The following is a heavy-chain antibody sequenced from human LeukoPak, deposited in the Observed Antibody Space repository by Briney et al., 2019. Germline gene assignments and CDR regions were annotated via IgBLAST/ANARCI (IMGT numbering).Heavy chain of an antibody. CDR3: ASILSSGYPERFDY. D-gene: IGHD3-22*01. J-gene: IGHJ4*02. CDR2: ISSSSSTI. CDR1: GFTFSRYW. V-gene: IGHV3-48*04. Sequence: SGGSLRLSCAASGFTFSRYWMNWVRQAPGKGLEWVSYISSSSSTIYYADSVKGRFTISRDSAKNSLYLQMNSLRAEDTAVYYCASILSSGYPERFDYWGQGTLVTVSS.